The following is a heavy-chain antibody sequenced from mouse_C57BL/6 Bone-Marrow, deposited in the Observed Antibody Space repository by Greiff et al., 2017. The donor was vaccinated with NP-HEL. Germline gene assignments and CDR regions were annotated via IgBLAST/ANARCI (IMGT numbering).Heavy chain of an antibody. Sequence: QVQLQQSGPGLVQPSQSLSITCTVSGFSLTSYGVHWVRQSPGKGLEWLGVIWSGGSTDYNAAFMSRLSITKDNSTSQVFFKRNSLQADDTAIYCCAKDGATVVPYWYFDVWGTGTTVTVSS. J-gene: IGHJ1*03. CDR1: GFSLTSYG. CDR3: AKDGATVVPYWYFDV. V-gene: IGHV2-5*01. CDR2: IWSGGST. D-gene: IGHD1-1*01.